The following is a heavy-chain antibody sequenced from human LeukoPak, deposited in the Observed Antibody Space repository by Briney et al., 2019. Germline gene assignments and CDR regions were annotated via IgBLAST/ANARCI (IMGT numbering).Heavy chain of an antibody. D-gene: IGHD6-13*01. CDR2: MNPNSGNT. CDR1: GYTFTSYD. CDR3: ARAVAAAGMVAFDI. J-gene: IGHJ3*02. Sequence: ASVKVSCKASGYTFTSYDIKWVRQATGQGLEWMGWMNPNSGNTGYAQKFQGRVTMTRNTSISTAYMELSSLRSEDTAVYYCARAVAAAGMVAFDIWGQGTMVTVSS. V-gene: IGHV1-8*01.